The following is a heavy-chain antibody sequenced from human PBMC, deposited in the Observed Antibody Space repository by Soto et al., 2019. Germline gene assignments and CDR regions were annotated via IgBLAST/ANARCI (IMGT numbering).Heavy chain of an antibody. J-gene: IGHJ3*02. V-gene: IGHV4-59*01. Sequence: QVQLQESGPGLVKPSETLSLTCTVSGGSISGYYWSWIRQPPGKGLEWIGYIYYGGNTNYNPSLKSRLTISVDTSKNQFSLRLSSVTAADTAVYYCARDGTSVTTGEAFDIWGQGTMVTVSS. CDR2: IYYGGNT. CDR3: ARDGTSVTTGEAFDI. CDR1: GGSISGYY. D-gene: IGHD4-17*01.